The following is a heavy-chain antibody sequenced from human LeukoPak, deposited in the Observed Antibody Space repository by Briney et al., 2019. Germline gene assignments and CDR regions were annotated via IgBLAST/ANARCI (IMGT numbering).Heavy chain of an antibody. CDR1: GFTFSSYS. V-gene: IGHV3-48*01. Sequence: GGSLRLSCAASGFTFSSYSMNWVRQAPGKGLEWVSYISSSSSTIYYADSVKGRFTISRDNAKNSLYLQMNSLRAEDTAVYYCARAPITIFGAVIPSFDYWGQGTLVTVSS. CDR3: ARAPITIFGAVIPSFDY. CDR2: ISSSSSTI. D-gene: IGHD3-3*01. J-gene: IGHJ4*02.